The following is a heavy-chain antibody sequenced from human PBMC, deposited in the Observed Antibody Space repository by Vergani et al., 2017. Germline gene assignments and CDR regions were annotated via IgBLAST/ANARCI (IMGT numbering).Heavy chain of an antibody. Sequence: VQLVESGGGVVQPGRSLRLSCAASGFTFSSYAMSWVRQAPGKGLEWVSAISGSGGSTYYADSVKGRFTISRDNSKNTLYLQMNSLRAEDTAVYYCAKVGWLWELLSYFDYWGQGTLVTVSS. V-gene: IGHV3-23*04. CDR2: ISGSGGST. J-gene: IGHJ4*02. CDR1: GFTFSSYA. D-gene: IGHD1-26*01. CDR3: AKVGWLWELLSYFDY.